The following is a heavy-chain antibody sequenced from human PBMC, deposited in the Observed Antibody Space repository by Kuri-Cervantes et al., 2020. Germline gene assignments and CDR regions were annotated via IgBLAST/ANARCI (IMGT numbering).Heavy chain of an antibody. J-gene: IGHJ4*02. D-gene: IGHD4-17*01. CDR1: GYTFTSYG. V-gene: IGHV1-18*01. Sequence: ASVKVSCKASGYTFTSYGISWLRQAPGQGLEWMGGISAYNGNTNYAQKLQGRATMTTHTSTSTAYMELRSLRSDDTAVYYCARGATVTTYYFDYWGQGTLVTVSS. CDR3: ARGATVTTYYFDY. CDR2: ISAYNGNT.